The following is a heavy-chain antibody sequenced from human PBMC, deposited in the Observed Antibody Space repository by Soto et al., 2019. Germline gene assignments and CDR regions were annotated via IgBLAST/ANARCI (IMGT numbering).Heavy chain of an antibody. J-gene: IGHJ4*02. CDR2: VYYSASTNYKPSL. V-gene: IGHV4-59*12. Sequence: PSETLSLTCTVSGGPISSYYWSWIRQPPGKGLEWIGYVYYSASTNYKPSLNYNPSLKSRVTISLDTSKNQYSLRLSSVTAADTAVYYCARNFGFGVLIHDSWGQGTLVTVSS. D-gene: IGHD3-10*01. CDR1: GGPISSYY. CDR3: ARNFGFGVLIHDS.